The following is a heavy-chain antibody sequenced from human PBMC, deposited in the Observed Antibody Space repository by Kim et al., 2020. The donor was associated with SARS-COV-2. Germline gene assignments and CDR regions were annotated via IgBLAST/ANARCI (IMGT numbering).Heavy chain of an antibody. CDR1: GYTFTSYY. D-gene: IGHD3-3*01. J-gene: IGHJ6*02. CDR2: INPSGGST. Sequence: ASVKVSCKASGYTFTSYYMHWVRQAPGQGLEWMGIINPSGGSTSYAQKFQGRVTMTRDTSTSTVYMELSSLRSEDTAVYYCARDRDTIFGVVIIPVLNRYGMDVWGQGTTVTVSS. CDR3: ARDRDTIFGVVIIPVLNRYGMDV. V-gene: IGHV1-46*01.